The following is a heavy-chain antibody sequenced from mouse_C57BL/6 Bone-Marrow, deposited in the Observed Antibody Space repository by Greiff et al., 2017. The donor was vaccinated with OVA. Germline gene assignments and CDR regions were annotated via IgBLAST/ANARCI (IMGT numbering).Heavy chain of an antibody. J-gene: IGHJ3*01. CDR1: GFNIKDDY. D-gene: IGHD2-4*01. CDR3: TTGDYPPWFAY. CDR2: IDPENGDT. Sequence: VQLQQSGAELVRPGASVKLSCTASGFNIKDDYMHWVKQRPEQGLEWIGWIDPENGDTEYASKFQGKATITADTSSNTAYLQLSSLTSEDTAVYYCTTGDYPPWFAYWGQGTLVTVSA. V-gene: IGHV14-4*01.